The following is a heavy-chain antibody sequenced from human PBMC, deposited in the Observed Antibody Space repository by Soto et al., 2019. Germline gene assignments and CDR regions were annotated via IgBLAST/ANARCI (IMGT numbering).Heavy chain of an antibody. Sequence: SEPLSLTCTVSGVSISDYYWSWIRQPAGKGLEWIGRIYSSGSNNYNPSLKSRVTMSVDTPKNQFSLKLSSVTAADTAVYYCASEGTAMKLHYWGQGALVTVSS. J-gene: IGHJ4*02. CDR1: GVSISDYY. D-gene: IGHD2-21*02. CDR2: IYSSGSN. CDR3: ASEGTAMKLHY. V-gene: IGHV4-4*07.